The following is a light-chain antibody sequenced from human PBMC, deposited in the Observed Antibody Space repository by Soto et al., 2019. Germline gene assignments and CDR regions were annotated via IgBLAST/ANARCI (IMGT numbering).Light chain of an antibody. CDR2: DAS. V-gene: IGKV3-11*01. CDR3: QQRSNWPPE. Sequence: DIVLTQSPGTLSLSPGQRATLSCRASQIFSSTSLAWYQQKPGQAPRLLIYDASNRATGIPARFSGSGSGTDFTLTISSLEPEDFAVYYCQQRSNWPPEFGPGTKVDIK. J-gene: IGKJ3*01. CDR1: QIFSSTS.